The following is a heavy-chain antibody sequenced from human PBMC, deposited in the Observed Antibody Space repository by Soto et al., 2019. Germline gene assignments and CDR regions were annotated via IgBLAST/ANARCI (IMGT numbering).Heavy chain of an antibody. CDR3: ARDRYSGYNYKFDY. CDR2: INPNTRGT. J-gene: IGHJ4*02. V-gene: IGHV1-2*02. D-gene: IGHD5-12*01. Sequence: ASVKVSCKASGYIFTGYYIHWVRQAPGQGPEWMGWINPNTRGTHSAQRFQGRVTMTRDTSISTAYMELRSLRSDDSAVYYCARDRYSGYNYKFDYWGQGTLVTVSS. CDR1: GYIFTGYY.